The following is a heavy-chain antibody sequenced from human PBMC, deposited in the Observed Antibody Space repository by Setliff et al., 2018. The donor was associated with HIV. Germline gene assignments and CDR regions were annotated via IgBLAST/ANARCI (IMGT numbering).Heavy chain of an antibody. J-gene: IGHJ4*02. V-gene: IGHV3-30*04. Sequence: PGGSLRLSCAASGFTFNSYAMHWARQAPGKGLQWVSVISYDGNNKKYADSVKGRFTISRDNSKNTLYLQMNSLRAEDTAVYYCARGGFGVVIIERLGVDYRGQGTKVTVSS. CDR1: GFTFNSYA. D-gene: IGHD3-3*01. CDR2: ISYDGNNK. CDR3: ARGGFGVVIIERLGVDY.